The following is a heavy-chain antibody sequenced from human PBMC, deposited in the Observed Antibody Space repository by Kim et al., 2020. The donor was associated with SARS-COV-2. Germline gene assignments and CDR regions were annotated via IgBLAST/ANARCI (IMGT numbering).Heavy chain of an antibody. J-gene: IGHJ4*02. CDR1: GGSISSSSYY. V-gene: IGHV4-39*07. CDR3: ARVHGSGPGFDY. D-gene: IGHD3-10*01. CDR2: IYYSGST. Sequence: SETLSLTCTVSGGSISSSSYYWGWIRQPPGKGLEWIGSIYYSGSTYYNPSLKSRVTISVDTSKNQFSLKLSSVIAADTAVYYCARVHGSGPGFDYWGQGTLVTVSS.